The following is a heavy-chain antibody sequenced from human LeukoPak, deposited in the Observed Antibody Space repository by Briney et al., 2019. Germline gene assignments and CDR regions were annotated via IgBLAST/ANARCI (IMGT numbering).Heavy chain of an antibody. V-gene: IGHV4-59*01. CDR1: GGSISSYY. Sequence: SETLSLTCTVSGGSISSYYWSWIRRPPGKGLEWIGYIYYSGSTNYNPSLKSRVTISVDTSKNQFSLKLSSVTAADTAVYYCARTYYDFWSGYWGPWGQGTLVTVSS. CDR2: IYYSGST. J-gene: IGHJ5*02. D-gene: IGHD3-3*01. CDR3: ARTYYDFWSGYWGP.